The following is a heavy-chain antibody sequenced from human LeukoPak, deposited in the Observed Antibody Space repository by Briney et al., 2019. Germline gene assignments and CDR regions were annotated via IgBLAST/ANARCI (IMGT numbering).Heavy chain of an antibody. CDR3: ARALSVSGGTCYDY. Sequence: ASVTVSCKASGYTFTSHGISWVRQAPGQGPEWMGWISASNGNTNYAQKLQGRVTLTTDTSTSTTYMELRSLRSDDTAMYYCARALSVSGGTCYDYWGQGTLVTVSS. CDR1: GYTFTSHG. V-gene: IGHV1-18*01. CDR2: ISASNGNT. D-gene: IGHD2-15*01. J-gene: IGHJ4*02.